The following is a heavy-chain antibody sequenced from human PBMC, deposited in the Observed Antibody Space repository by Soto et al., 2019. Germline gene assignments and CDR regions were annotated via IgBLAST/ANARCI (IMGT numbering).Heavy chain of an antibody. CDR3: ARGPTSDYHSSGYYYLYFDY. CDR1: GGSISSGGYY. Sequence: SETLSLTCTVSGGSISSGGYYWSWIRQHPGKGLEWIGYIYYSGSTYYNPSLKSRVTISVDASKNQFSLKLSSVTAADTAVYYCARGPTSDYHSSGYYYLYFDYWGQGTLVTVSS. J-gene: IGHJ4*02. D-gene: IGHD3-22*01. CDR2: IYYSGST. V-gene: IGHV4-31*03.